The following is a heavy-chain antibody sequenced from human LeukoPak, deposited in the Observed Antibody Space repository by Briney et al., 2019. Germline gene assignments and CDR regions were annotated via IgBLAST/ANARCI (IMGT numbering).Heavy chain of an antibody. V-gene: IGHV1-2*02. J-gene: IGHJ5*02. CDR3: AKGGPLSDYGVTANWFDP. Sequence: XXNNGGTTYPQKFQGRVTMTRDTSISTAYMELGSLISDDTAVYYCAKGGPLSDYGVTANWFDPWGQGTLVTVSS. CDR2: XXNNGGT. D-gene: IGHD4-17*01.